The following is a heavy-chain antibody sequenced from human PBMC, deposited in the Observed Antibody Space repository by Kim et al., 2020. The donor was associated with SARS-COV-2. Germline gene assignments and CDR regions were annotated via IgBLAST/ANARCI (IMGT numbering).Heavy chain of an antibody. J-gene: IGHJ4*02. V-gene: IGHV1-2*02. Sequence: KYEQYFQGRVTLTRDTSSNTAYMELTRLASDDTAIYFCARGRGWHTDYWGQGTLVTVSS. CDR3: ARGRGWHTDY. D-gene: IGHD6-19*01.